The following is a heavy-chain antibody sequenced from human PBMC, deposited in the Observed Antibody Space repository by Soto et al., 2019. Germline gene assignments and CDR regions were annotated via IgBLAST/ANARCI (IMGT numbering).Heavy chain of an antibody. CDR3: ARDLDGLHDDTSGPFPRPG. J-gene: IGHJ1*01. V-gene: IGHV4-30-4*01. D-gene: IGHD3-22*01. CDR2: IHSSGSI. Sequence: SETLSLTCTVSGGSISSDDYYWSWIRQAPGRGLEWIGYIHSSGSIYYNPSFKSRATRSIDTAGNQFSLKVRSVTVADTAVYYCARDLDGLHDDTSGPFPRPGWGQGTLVTVSS. CDR1: GGSISSDDYY.